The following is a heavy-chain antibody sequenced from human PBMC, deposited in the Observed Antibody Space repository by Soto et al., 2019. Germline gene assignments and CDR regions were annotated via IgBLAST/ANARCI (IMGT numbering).Heavy chain of an antibody. D-gene: IGHD6-6*01. CDR2: ISGSGGST. CDR3: AKATYGSSYVLIFDY. J-gene: IGHJ4*02. CDR1: GFTFSNYA. Sequence: EVQLLESGGGLVQPGGSLRLSCAASGFTFSNYAMSWVRQAPGKGLEWVSVISGSGGSTYYADSVKGRFTISRDHSKNTLYLQMNGLRAEDTAVYYCAKATYGSSYVLIFDYWGQGTLVTVSS. V-gene: IGHV3-23*01.